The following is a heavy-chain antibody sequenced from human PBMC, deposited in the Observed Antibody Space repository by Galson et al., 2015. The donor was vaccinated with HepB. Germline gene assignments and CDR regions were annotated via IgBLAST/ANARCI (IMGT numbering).Heavy chain of an antibody. CDR2: IGWNSGSI. CDR3: VKGVSTYPHYAMDV. D-gene: IGHD3-3*02. J-gene: IGHJ6*02. Sequence: SLRLSCAASGFTFADYAMHWVRQGPGKGLEWVSGIGWNSGSIGYADSVKGRFTISRDNAKNSLYLQMSSLTTEDTAFYYCVKGVSTYPHYAMDVWGQGTTVTVSS. CDR1: GFTFADYA. V-gene: IGHV3-9*01.